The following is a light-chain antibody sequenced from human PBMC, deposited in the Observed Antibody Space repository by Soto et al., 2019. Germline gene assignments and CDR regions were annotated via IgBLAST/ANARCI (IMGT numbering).Light chain of an antibody. CDR1: SSDVGGYNY. CDR2: EVN. V-gene: IGLV2-14*01. CDR3: SSYTNSSTQV. Sequence: QSVLTQPASVSGSPGQSITISCAGTSSDVGGYNYVSWYQQHPGKAPKLMIYEVNYRPSGVSDRFSGSKSGNTASLTISGLQAEDEADYYCSSYTNSSTQVFGGGTKVTVL. J-gene: IGLJ3*02.